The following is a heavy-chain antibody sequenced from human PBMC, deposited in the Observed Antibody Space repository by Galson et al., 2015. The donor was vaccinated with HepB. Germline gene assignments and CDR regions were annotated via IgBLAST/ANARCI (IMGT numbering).Heavy chain of an antibody. D-gene: IGHD6-19*01. CDR1: GFTFGDYA. CDR3: TRAAVAGTPYYFDY. CDR2: IRSKAYGGTT. Sequence: SLRLSCAASGFTFGDYAMSWFRQAPGKGLEWVGFIRSKAYGGTTEYAASVKGRFTISRDDSKSIAYLQMNSLKTEDTAVYYCTRAAVAGTPYYFDYWGQGTLVTVSS. V-gene: IGHV3-49*03. J-gene: IGHJ4*02.